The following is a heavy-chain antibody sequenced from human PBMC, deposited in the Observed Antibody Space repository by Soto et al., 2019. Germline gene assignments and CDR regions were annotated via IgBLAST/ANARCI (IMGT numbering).Heavy chain of an antibody. V-gene: IGHV2-5*01. D-gene: IGHD2-15*01. CDR2: LFWNGDT. CDR3: ARRRAGVAVFDY. J-gene: IGHJ4*01. CDR1: GFSLSTSATG. Sequence: QITLKASGHTQVQPTQPLTLTCDLSGFSLSTSATGVAWIRQPPRQALEGIAVLFWNGDTQYSPSLKSRLTITHDASRNQVDLTLNKMDPLDTATYFCARRRAGVAVFDYWGQGIPVTVSS.